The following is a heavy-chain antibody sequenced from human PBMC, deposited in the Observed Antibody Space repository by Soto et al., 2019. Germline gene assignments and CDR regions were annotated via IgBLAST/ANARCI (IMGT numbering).Heavy chain of an antibody. CDR2: ISYDGSHK. CDR3: ARSYKSGWYYFDY. V-gene: IGHV3-30*03. CDR1: GFTVSSYG. J-gene: IGHJ4*02. D-gene: IGHD6-19*01. Sequence: GGSLRLSCAASGFTVSSYGIHWVRQPPGKGLEWVAVISYDGSHKFYADSVKGRFTLSRDVSKGTLYLQMNSLRAEDTALYYCARSYKSGWYYFDYWGQGTLVTV.